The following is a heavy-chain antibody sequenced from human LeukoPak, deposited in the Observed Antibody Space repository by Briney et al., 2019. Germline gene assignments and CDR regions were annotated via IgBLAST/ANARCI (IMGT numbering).Heavy chain of an antibody. Sequence: GGSLRLSCAASGFTFSGSAMHWVRQASGKGLEWVGRIRSKANSYATAYAASVKGRFTISRDDSKNTAYLQMNSLRAEDTAVYYCAKGRTATAWSVVDIWGQGTMVTVSS. CDR2: IRSKANSYAT. CDR3: AKGRTATAWSVVDI. J-gene: IGHJ3*02. CDR1: GFTFSGSA. D-gene: IGHD5-18*01. V-gene: IGHV3-73*01.